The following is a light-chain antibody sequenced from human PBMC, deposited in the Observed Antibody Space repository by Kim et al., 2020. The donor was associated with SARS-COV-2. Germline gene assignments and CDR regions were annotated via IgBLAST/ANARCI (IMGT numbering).Light chain of an antibody. Sequence: ELTQPPSASGTPGQRVTISCSGSSSNIGSNTVNWYQQLPGTAPKLLIYSNNQRPSGVPDRFSGSKSGTSASLAISGLQSEDEADYYCAAWDDSLNANYVFGTGTKVTVL. CDR2: SNN. CDR3: AAWDDSLNANYV. J-gene: IGLJ1*01. CDR1: SSNIGSNT. V-gene: IGLV1-44*01.